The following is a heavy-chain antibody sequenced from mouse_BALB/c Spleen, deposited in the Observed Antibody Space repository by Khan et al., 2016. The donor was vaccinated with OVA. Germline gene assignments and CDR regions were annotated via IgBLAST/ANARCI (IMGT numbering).Heavy chain of an antibody. V-gene: IGHV1-7*01. CDR1: GYTFLNYW. J-gene: IGHJ2*01. CDR3: ARSGVRLACYY. Sequence: QVRLQQSVPELAKPGATVKMSCKASGYTFLNYWILWVKQRPGQGLEWIGYINPCIGDTENNQNFKDKATLTADQSSRTSYMQLSTLTSADFASLYCARSGVRLACYYWWEGTTLTV. D-gene: IGHD1-3*01. CDR2: INPCIGDT.